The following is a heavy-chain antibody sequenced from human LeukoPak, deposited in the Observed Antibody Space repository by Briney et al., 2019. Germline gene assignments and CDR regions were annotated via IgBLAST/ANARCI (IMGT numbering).Heavy chain of an antibody. Sequence: ASVEVSCKASGYTSTNYGISWVRQAPGQGLEWMGWISINRGNTNYAQKFQGRVSMTTDTSTSTAYMELRGLRSDDTAMYYCARDVGITVADSFDPWGQGTLVTVSS. J-gene: IGHJ5*02. D-gene: IGHD6-19*01. V-gene: IGHV1-18*01. CDR1: GYTSTNYG. CDR3: ARDVGITVADSFDP. CDR2: ISINRGNT.